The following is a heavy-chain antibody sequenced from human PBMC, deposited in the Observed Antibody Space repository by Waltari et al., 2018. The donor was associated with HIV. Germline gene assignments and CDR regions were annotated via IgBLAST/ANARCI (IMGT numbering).Heavy chain of an antibody. CDR3: ARGRGVITADAFDI. J-gene: IGHJ3*02. D-gene: IGHD3-22*01. CDR1: GGSLSSGFYY. CDR2: IYPSGST. Sequence: QVQLQESGPGLVRPSQTLSLTCTVSGGSLSSGFYYWTWIRQPAGKGLEWIGRIYPSGSTNYNPSLKSRVTISLDTSKNQFSLKLSSVTAADTAVYYCARGRGVITADAFDIWGQGTMVTVSS. V-gene: IGHV4-61*02.